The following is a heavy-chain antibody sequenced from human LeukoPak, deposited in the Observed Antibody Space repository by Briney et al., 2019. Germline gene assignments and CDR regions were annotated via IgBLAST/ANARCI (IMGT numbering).Heavy chain of an antibody. Sequence: ASVKVSCKASGGTFSSYAISWVRQAPGQGLEWMGGIIPIFGTANYAQKFQCRVTITTDESTSTAYMELSSLRSEDTAVYYCATEYSYGPQYFDYWGQGTLVTVSS. D-gene: IGHD5-18*01. CDR1: GGTFSSYA. CDR2: IIPIFGTA. V-gene: IGHV1-69*05. J-gene: IGHJ4*02. CDR3: ATEYSYGPQYFDY.